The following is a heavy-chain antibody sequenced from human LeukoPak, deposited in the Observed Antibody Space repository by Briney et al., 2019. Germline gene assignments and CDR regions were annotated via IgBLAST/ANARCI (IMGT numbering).Heavy chain of an antibody. J-gene: IGHJ4*02. D-gene: IGHD5-18*01. CDR3: ARRGHGYGSPFDY. V-gene: IGHV3-66*04. CDR2: IYSGGST. CDR1: GFTVSSNY. Sequence: GGSLRLSCAASGFTVSSNYMIWVREAPGNGLECVSVIYSGGSTYYADSVKGRFTISRDNSKNTLYLQMNSLRAEDTAVYYCARRGHGYGSPFDYWGQGTLVTVSS.